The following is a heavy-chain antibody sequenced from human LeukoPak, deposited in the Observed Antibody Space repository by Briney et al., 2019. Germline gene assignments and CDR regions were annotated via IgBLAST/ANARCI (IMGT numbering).Heavy chain of an antibody. D-gene: IGHD2-2*01. CDR2: IYSGGST. CDR1: GFTVSSNY. CDR3: ARGLTPNIVVVPAAINLTNPFDY. Sequence: YPGGSLRLSCAASGFTVSSNYMSWVRQAPGKGLEWVSVIYSGGSTYYADSVKGRFTISRDNSKNTLYLQVNSLRAEDTAVYYCARGLTPNIVVVPAAINLTNPFDYWGQGTLVTVSS. V-gene: IGHV3-66*01. J-gene: IGHJ4*02.